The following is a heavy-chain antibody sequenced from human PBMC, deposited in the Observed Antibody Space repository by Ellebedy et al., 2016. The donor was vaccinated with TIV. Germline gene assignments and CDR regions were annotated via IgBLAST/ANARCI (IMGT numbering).Heavy chain of an antibody. V-gene: IGHV3-21*01. J-gene: IGHJ3*02. CDR1: GFIFSSYS. CDR3: ATDGVVVAATAFDI. CDR2: ISSSGSNI. D-gene: IGHD2-15*01. Sequence: GESLKISCAASGFIFSSYSMNWVRQAPGKGLEWVSTISSSGSNIFYADSVKGRFTISRDNAKNSLYLQMSSLRDEDTAVYYCATDGVVVAATAFDIWGQGTMVTVSS.